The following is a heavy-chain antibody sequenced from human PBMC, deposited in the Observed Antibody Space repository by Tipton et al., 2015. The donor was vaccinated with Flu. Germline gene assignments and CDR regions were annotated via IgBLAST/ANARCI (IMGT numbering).Heavy chain of an antibody. V-gene: IGHV4-31*03. Sequence: TLSLTCTVSGGSITSGVDYWSWIRQDPGKGLEWIGYISACCATTFYNPSLESRASISKDTSKNQFFLRLTSVTAADTAIYYCAKHSAYDYDRGQGTQVTVSS. CDR2: ISACCATT. J-gene: IGHJ4*02. D-gene: IGHD5-12*01. CDR3: AKHSAYDYD. CDR1: GGSITSGVDY.